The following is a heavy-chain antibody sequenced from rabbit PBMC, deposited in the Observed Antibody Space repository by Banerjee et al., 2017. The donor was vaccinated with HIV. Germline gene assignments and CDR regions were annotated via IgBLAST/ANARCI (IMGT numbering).Heavy chain of an antibody. CDR2: IHTSSGNT. CDR3: ARSYRYVVDVNNYPRGFNL. V-gene: IGHV1S40*01. CDR1: GFSFSSGFY. Sequence: QSLEESGGGLVQPEGSLTLTCTASGFSFSSGFYMCWVRQAPGKGLEWIACIHTSSGNTWYASWVNGRFTISKTSSTTVTLQMTSLTAADTATYFCARSYRYVVDVNNYPRGFNLWGPGTLVTVS. J-gene: IGHJ4*01. D-gene: IGHD6-1*01.